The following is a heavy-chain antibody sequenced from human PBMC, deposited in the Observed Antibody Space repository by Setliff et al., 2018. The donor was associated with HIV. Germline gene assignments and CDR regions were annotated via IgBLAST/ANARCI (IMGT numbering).Heavy chain of an antibody. D-gene: IGHD2-2*01. Sequence: GSVKVSCKASGYTFTSYYMHWVRQAPGQGLEWMGIINPKSGATNLAQKFQGRVTLTRDTSVTTVYMELTSLRSDDTAVYYCARKDGVGYCDSNSCYGIGPIDFWGQGSLVTVSS. CDR3: ARKDGVGYCDSNSCYGIGPIDF. CDR1: GYTFTSYY. CDR2: INPKSGAT. V-gene: IGHV1-2*02. J-gene: IGHJ4*02.